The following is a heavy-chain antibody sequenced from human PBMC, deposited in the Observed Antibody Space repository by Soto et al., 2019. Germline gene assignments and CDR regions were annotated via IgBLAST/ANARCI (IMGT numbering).Heavy chain of an antibody. Sequence: GGSLRLSCAASGFSVNTYAMSWVRQPPGKGPEWLAAIWYDGTQKYYADSVKGRFIISRDNSKKTLYLEMNSLRAEDTAVYYCARAGGTTVTGLWHFDSWGQGTLVTVSS. D-gene: IGHD4-17*01. CDR2: IWYDGTQK. CDR3: ARAGGTTVTGLWHFDS. J-gene: IGHJ4*02. CDR1: GFSVNTYA. V-gene: IGHV3-33*08.